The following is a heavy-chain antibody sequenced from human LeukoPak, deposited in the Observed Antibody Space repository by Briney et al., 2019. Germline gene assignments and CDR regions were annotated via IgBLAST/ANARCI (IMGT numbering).Heavy chain of an antibody. D-gene: IGHD3-3*01. Sequence: GGSLRLSCAASGFTFDDYTMHWVRQVPGKGLEWVSLISWDGGSTYYADSVKGRSTISRDNSKNTLYLQMNSLRAEDTAVYYCARDNGEWRLNWFDHWGQGTLVTVSS. J-gene: IGHJ5*02. CDR1: GFTFDDYT. CDR2: ISWDGGST. V-gene: IGHV3-43*01. CDR3: ARDNGEWRLNWFDH.